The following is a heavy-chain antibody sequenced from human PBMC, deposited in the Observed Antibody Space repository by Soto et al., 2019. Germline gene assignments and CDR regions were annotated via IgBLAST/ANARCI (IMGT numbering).Heavy chain of an antibody. Sequence: PGGSLRLSCAASGFTLTRYIMNWVRQAPGKGLEWVSSISSTTNYIYYGDSMKGRFTISRDNAKNYLYLEINSLRAEDTAVYYCARESEDLTSKFDYWGQGTLVTVSS. CDR1: GFTLTRYI. V-gene: IGHV3-21*06. CDR3: ARESEDLTSKFDY. CDR2: ISSTTNYI. J-gene: IGHJ4*02.